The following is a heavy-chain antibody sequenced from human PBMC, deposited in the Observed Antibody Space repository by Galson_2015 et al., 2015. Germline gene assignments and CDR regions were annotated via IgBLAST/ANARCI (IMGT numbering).Heavy chain of an antibody. CDR3: ARDLGTVTPREYFGMDV. CDR1: GFTFSSYS. D-gene: IGHD4-17*01. Sequence: SLRLSCAASGFTFSSYSMNWVRQAPGKGLEWVSYISSSSSTIYYADSVKGRFTISRDNAKNSLYLQMNSLRDEDTAVHYCARDLGTVTPREYFGMDVWGQGTTVTVSS. J-gene: IGHJ6*02. CDR2: ISSSSSTI. V-gene: IGHV3-48*02.